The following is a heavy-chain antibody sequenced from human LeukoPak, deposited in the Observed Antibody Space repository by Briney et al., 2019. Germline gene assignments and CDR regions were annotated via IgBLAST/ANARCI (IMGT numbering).Heavy chain of an antibody. CDR3: ARGGGWYPDY. D-gene: IGHD6-19*01. CDR2: IKKDGSGK. Sequence: GGSLRLSCAASGFTFSSYWMSWVRQAPGKGLEWVANIKKDGSGKYYVDPVKGRFTISRDNVNNSLYLQMNSLRAEDTAVYYCARGGGWYPDYWGQGTLVTVSS. J-gene: IGHJ4*02. V-gene: IGHV3-7*03. CDR1: GFTFSSYW.